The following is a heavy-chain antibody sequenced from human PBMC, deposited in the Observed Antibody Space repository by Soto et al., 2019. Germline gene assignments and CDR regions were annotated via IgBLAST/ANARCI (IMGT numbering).Heavy chain of an antibody. CDR3: ARVGPGVAYYNDY. D-gene: IGHD1-26*01. Sequence: EVQLVESGGGLVKPGGSLRLSCAASGFTFSSYSMHWVRQAPGKGLEWVSSISSSSSYIYYADSVKGRFTISRDNAKNSLYLQMNSLRAEDTAVYYCARVGPGVAYYNDYWGQGTLVTVSS. CDR1: GFTFSSYS. V-gene: IGHV3-21*01. J-gene: IGHJ4*02. CDR2: ISSSSSYI.